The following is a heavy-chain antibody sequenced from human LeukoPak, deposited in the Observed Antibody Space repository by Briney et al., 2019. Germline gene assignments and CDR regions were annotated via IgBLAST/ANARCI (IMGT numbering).Heavy chain of an antibody. D-gene: IGHD3-22*01. CDR1: GFTFSSYG. CDR2: ISGSGGST. J-gene: IGHJ4*02. CDR3: AKDLTYYYDSSGYYYDPFDY. V-gene: IGHV3-23*01. Sequence: GGSLRLSCAASGFTFSSYGMSWVRQAPGKGLEWVSAISGSGGSTYYADSVKGRFTISRDNSKNTLYLQMNSLRAEDTAVYYCAKDLTYYYDSSGYYYDPFDYWGQGTLVTVSS.